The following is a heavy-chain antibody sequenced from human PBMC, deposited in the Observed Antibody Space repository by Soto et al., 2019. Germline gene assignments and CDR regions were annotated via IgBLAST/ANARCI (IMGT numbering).Heavy chain of an antibody. CDR3: ARPPLPGYSIHFNS. CDR1: GYIFIDYW. J-gene: IGHJ4*02. V-gene: IGHV5-51*01. Sequence: PGESLKISCKASGYIFIDYWIGWLRQMPGKGLEWMGIVYPRDSDTRYSPSFQGQDTISADRSTGTAFLQWRSLTASDTALYYCARPPLPGYSIHFNSWGQGTLVTVSS. D-gene: IGHD2-15*01. CDR2: VYPRDSDT.